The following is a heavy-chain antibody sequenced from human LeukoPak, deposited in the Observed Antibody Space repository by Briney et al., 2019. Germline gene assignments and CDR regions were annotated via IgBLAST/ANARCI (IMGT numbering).Heavy chain of an antibody. J-gene: IGHJ6*03. CDR3: ARLVVAWDYYYMDV. Sequence: SETLSLTCTVSNGSVSNSYWSWIRQPPGKGLEWIGYIYYSGYTNYNPSLKSRVTMSVDTSKNQFSLKLSSVTAADTAVYYCARLVVAWDYYYMDVWGKGTTVTISS. CDR2: IYYSGYT. CDR1: NGSVSNSY. V-gene: IGHV4-59*02. D-gene: IGHD2-8*02.